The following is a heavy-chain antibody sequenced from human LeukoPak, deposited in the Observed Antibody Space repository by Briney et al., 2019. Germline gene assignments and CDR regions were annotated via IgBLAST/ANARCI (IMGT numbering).Heavy chain of an antibody. Sequence: GGSLRLSCTPSGFTFRSFAMSWVRQAPGKGLEWVSTIDDGGSNIYYADSVKGRFTISRDNSKNTLYLQINSPRAEDTAIYYCAKAGIVGATFRMDYWGQGTLVTVSS. V-gene: IGHV3-23*01. J-gene: IGHJ4*02. D-gene: IGHD1-26*01. CDR1: GFTFRSFA. CDR2: IDDGGSNI. CDR3: AKAGIVGATFRMDY.